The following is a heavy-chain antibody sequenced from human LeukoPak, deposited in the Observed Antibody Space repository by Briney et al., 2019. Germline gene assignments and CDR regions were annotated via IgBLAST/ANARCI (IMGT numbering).Heavy chain of an antibody. D-gene: IGHD6-19*01. CDR2: INAGHGNT. Sequence: ASVKVSCKASGYTFTSYAMHWVRQAPGQRLEWMGWINAGHGNTKYSQKFQGRVTITRDTSAGTAYMELSSLRSEDTAVYCCTSNSGWLLDAFDVWGQGTMVTVSS. CDR3: TSNSGWLLDAFDV. J-gene: IGHJ3*01. V-gene: IGHV1-3*01. CDR1: GYTFTSYA.